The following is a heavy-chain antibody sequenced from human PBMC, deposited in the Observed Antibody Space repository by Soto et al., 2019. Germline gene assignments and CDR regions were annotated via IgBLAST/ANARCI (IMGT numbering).Heavy chain of an antibody. J-gene: IGHJ4*02. Sequence: SQTLSLTCAISGDSVSSNNAAWNWIRQSPSRGLEWLGRTYYRSKWYNDYALSVKSQITINPDTSKNQLSLQLNSVTPEDTAVYFCSRTGYSSSARFFDYWGQGTLVTVSS. CDR2: TYYRSKWYN. CDR3: SRTGYSSSARFFDY. CDR1: GDSVSSNNAA. V-gene: IGHV6-1*01. D-gene: IGHD6-13*01.